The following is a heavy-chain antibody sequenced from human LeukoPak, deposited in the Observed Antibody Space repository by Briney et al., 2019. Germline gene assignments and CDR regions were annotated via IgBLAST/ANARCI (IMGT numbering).Heavy chain of an antibody. V-gene: IGHV5-51*01. J-gene: IGHJ6*02. CDR2: IYPGDSDT. D-gene: IGHD5-18*01. Sequence: GESRKISCKGSGYSFTSYWIGWVRQMPGKGLEWMWIIYPGDSDTRYSPSFQGQVTISADKSISTAYLQWSSLKASDTAMYYCASTDTAMVTSYYYGMDVWGQGTTVTVSS. CDR3: ASTDTAMVTSYYYGMDV. CDR1: GYSFTSYW.